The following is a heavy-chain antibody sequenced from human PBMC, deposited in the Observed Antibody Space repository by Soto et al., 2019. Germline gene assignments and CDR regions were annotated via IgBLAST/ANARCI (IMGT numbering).Heavy chain of an antibody. CDR1: GGSINAFF. CDR2: IFYSGST. J-gene: IGHJ6*02. CDR3: ATQTGLYYYGMDL. Sequence: QVQLQESGPGLVKPSETLSLTCTVSGGSINAFFWSWVRQSPGKGLESIGYIFYSGSTNYNPSLTSRVTISLDTSKTQFSLNLTSVTAADTAVYYCATQTGLYYYGMDLWGQGTTVSVSS. V-gene: IGHV4-59*01.